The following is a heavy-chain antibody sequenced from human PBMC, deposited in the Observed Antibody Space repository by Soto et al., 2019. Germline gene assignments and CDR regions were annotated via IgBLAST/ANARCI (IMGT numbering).Heavy chain of an antibody. J-gene: IGHJ5*02. Sequence: QVQLQESGPGLVKPSETLSLTCTVSGGSMSSYYWNWVRQPPGKGLEWIGYIYDSGYIHGSGSTNYIPALKSRVTISVDTSKSQCSLKLRSVTAADTAVYYCARRPGYGNGFCSWGQGTPVTVSS. D-gene: IGHD5-12*01. V-gene: IGHV4-59*08. CDR1: GGSMSSYY. CDR2: IYDSGYIHGSGST. CDR3: ARRPGYGNGFCS.